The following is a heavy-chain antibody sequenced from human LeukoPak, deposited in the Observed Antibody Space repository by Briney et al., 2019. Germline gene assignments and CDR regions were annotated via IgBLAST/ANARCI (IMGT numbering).Heavy chain of an antibody. D-gene: IGHD1-1*01. CDR2: IRHDGSDK. Sequence: PGGSLRLSRAASGLTLIRSSFHWVRQAPGKGVEWVAFIRHDGSDKYYVDSVKGRFISSRDNSKNTVYLQMNSLRIEDSALYSCANDFNWATDFWGQGTLVTVSS. CDR1: GLTLIRSS. V-gene: IGHV3-30*02. CDR3: ANDFNWATDF. J-gene: IGHJ4*02.